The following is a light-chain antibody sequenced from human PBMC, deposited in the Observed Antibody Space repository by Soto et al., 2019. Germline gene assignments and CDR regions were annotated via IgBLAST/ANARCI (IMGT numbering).Light chain of an antibody. CDR2: GAS. J-gene: IGKJ1*01. V-gene: IGKV3-20*01. Sequence: EIELKQSPGALSLSPEERATLSCRASQSVSSSYLAWYQQKPGQAPRLLIYGASSRATGIPDRFSGSGSGTDFTLTISRLEPEDFAVYYCQQSGSSPWPFGQGTKVDIK. CDR1: QSVSSSY. CDR3: QQSGSSPWP.